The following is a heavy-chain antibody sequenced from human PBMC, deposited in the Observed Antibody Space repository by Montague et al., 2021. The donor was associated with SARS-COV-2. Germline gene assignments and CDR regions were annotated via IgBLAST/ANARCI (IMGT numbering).Heavy chain of an antibody. CDR1: GDPISGYF. D-gene: IGHD2-15*01. Sequence: SETLSLTCTVSGDPISGYFWNWIRQPAGTGLELIGRINASGGTNXNPSLESRVTMSVDTSKNQFSLKVNSVTAADTAMHYCARGWVAAPPVLDYWGRGTLVTVSS. J-gene: IGHJ4*02. CDR2: INASGGT. V-gene: IGHV4-4*07. CDR3: ARGWVAAPPVLDY.